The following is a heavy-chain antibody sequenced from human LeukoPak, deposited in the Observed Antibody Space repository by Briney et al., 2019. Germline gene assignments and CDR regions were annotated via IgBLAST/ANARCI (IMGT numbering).Heavy chain of an antibody. D-gene: IGHD3-16*01. Sequence: PSETLSLTCTVSGGSISTYYWSWTRQPPGKGLEWIGRIYTSGSTNYNPSLKSRVTMSVDTSKNQFSLKLSSVTAADTAVYYCARDLLNYFDYWGQGTLVTVSS. V-gene: IGHV4-4*07. CDR3: ARDLLNYFDY. CDR1: GGSISTYY. J-gene: IGHJ4*02. CDR2: IYTSGST.